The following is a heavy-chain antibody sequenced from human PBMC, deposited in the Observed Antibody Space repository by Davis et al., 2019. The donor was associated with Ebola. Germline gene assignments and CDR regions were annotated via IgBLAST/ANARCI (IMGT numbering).Heavy chain of an antibody. CDR2: MNPNSGNT. D-gene: IGHD6-13*01. Sequence: AASVKVSCKASGYTFTNYDINWVRQATGQGLEWMGWMNPNSGNTGYAQKFQGRITMTRNISISTAYMELSSLRSEDTAVYYCARGLPSSCEDYWGQGTLVTVSS. J-gene: IGHJ4*02. CDR1: GYTFTNYD. CDR3: ARGLPSSCEDY. V-gene: IGHV1-8*01.